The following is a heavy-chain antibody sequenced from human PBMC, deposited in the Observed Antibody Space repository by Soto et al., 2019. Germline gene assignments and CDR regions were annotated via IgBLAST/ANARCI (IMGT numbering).Heavy chain of an antibody. D-gene: IGHD3-10*01. J-gene: IGHJ5*02. CDR2: ISAYNGNT. V-gene: IGHV1-18*04. CDR1: GYTFTSYG. CDR3: ARDYYGSGSYYPWFDP. Sequence: GASVKVSCKASGYTFTSYGISWVRQAPGQGLEWMGWISAYNGNTNYAQKLQGRVTMTTDTSTSTAYMELRSLRSDDTAVYYCARDYYGSGSYYPWFDPWGQGTLVTVPS.